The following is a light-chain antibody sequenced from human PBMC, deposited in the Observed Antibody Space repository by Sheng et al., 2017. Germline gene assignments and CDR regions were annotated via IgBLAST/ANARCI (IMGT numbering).Light chain of an antibody. CDR2: AAS. J-gene: IGKJ4*01. Sequence: DIQMTQSPSSLSASVGDRVTITCRASQGISNYLAWYQQKPGKVPKLLIYAASALQNGVPSRFSGSGSGTEFTLTISSLQPDDFATYYCQQYNSYSPLTFGGGTKVEIK. V-gene: IGKV1-16*01. CDR3: QQYNSYSPLT. CDR1: QGISNY.